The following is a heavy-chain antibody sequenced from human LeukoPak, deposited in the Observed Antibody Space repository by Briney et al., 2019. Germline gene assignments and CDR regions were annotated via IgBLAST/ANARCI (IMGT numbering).Heavy chain of an antibody. CDR2: ISAYNGNT. CDR3: ARVVEQQLVRGLDWFDP. J-gene: IGHJ5*02. D-gene: IGHD6-13*01. CDR1: GYTFTSYG. V-gene: IGHV1-18*01. Sequence: ASVTVSCKASGYTFTSYGISWVRQAPGQGLEWMGWISAYNGNTNYAQKLQGRVTMTTDTSTSTAYMELRSLRSDDTAVYYCARVVEQQLVRGLDWFDPWGQGTLVTVSS.